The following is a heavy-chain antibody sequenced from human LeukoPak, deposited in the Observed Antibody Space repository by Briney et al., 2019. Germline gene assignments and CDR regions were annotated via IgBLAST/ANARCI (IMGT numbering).Heavy chain of an antibody. CDR2: IFYTGST. Sequence: SETLSLTCTVSGGSISSHYWSWIRQRPGKGLEWIGYIFYTGSTDYNPSLKSRVTISVDTSKNQFSLKLSSVTAADTAIFYCARGGLRHFDFWGQGTLVIVSS. D-gene: IGHD4-17*01. CDR1: GGSISSHY. J-gene: IGHJ4*02. V-gene: IGHV4-59*11. CDR3: ARGGLRHFDF.